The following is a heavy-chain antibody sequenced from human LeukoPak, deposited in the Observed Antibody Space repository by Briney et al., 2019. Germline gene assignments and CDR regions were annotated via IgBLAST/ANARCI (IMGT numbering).Heavy chain of an antibody. Sequence: ASVKVSCKASGYTFTSYYMHWVRQAPGQGLEWMGLINPSGGSTSYAQKFQGRVTMTRHTSTSTAYMELSSLRSEDTAVYYCAKCAGLLRLAWLDEFVLDYGGQGTLVTVSS. D-gene: IGHD3-16*01. V-gene: IGHV1-46*01. CDR3: AKCAGLLRLAWLDEFVLDY. J-gene: IGHJ4*02. CDR1: GYTFTSYY. CDR2: INPSGGST.